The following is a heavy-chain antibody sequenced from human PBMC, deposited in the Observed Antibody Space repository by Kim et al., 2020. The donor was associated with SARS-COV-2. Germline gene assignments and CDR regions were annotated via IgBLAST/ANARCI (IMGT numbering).Heavy chain of an antibody. J-gene: IGHJ4*02. Sequence: GGSLRLSCAASGFTLSSYWMTWVRQAPGKGLEWVANIKQEGSEKYYADSVKGRFTISRDNAENSLYLQMNSLRAEDTALYYCTRGYRPGDYWGQGTLVTVSS. CDR1: GFTLSSYW. CDR3: TRGYRPGDY. D-gene: IGHD3-16*02. CDR2: IKQEGSEK. V-gene: IGHV3-7*01.